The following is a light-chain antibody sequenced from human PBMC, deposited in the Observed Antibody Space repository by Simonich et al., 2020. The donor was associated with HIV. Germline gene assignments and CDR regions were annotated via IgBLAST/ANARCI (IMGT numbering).Light chain of an antibody. V-gene: IGKV4-1*01. Sequence: DIVMTQSPDSLAVSLGERATINCKSSQSLLYSSNNKNYLAWYQQKPGPPPNLLIYWAATREFGVPDRFSGSGSGTDFTLTISSLQAEDVAVYYCQQYYDTPYTFGQGTKLEIK. J-gene: IGKJ2*01. CDR1: QSLLYSSNNKNY. CDR3: QQYYDTPYT. CDR2: WAA.